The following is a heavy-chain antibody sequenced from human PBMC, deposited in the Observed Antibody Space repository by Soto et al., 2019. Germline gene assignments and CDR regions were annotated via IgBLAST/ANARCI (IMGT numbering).Heavy chain of an antibody. Sequence: GGSLRLSCAASGFTFSNAWMSWVRQAPGKGLEWVGRIKSKTDGVTTDYAAPVKGRFTISRDDSKNTLYLQMNSLKTEDTAVYYCTTDIPATAMVTTFDYWGQGTLVTVSS. CDR3: TTDIPATAMVTTFDY. CDR1: GFTFSNAW. J-gene: IGHJ4*02. V-gene: IGHV3-15*01. CDR2: IKSKTDGVTT. D-gene: IGHD5-18*01.